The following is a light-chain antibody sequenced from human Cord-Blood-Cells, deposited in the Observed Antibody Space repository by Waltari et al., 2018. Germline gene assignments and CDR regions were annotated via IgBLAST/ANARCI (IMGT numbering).Light chain of an antibody. CDR2: GNS. V-gene: IGLV1-40*01. CDR1: SSNIGAGYD. Sequence: QSVLTQPPSVSGAPGQRVTISCTGSSSNIGAGYDVHWYQQLPGTAPKLLIYGNSNRPSRVPDRFSGSKSGTSASLAITRLQAEDEADYYCQSYDSSLSGYVVFGGGTKLTVL. J-gene: IGLJ2*01. CDR3: QSYDSSLSGYVV.